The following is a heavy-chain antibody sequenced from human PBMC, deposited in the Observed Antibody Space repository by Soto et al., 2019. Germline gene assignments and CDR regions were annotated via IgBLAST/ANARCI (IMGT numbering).Heavy chain of an antibody. D-gene: IGHD2-21*01. CDR2: IYYSGST. CDR1: GGSISSSSYY. CDR3: AREFAFPNWFDP. V-gene: IGHV4-39*02. Sequence: LSLTCTVSGGSISSSSYYWGWIRQPPGKGLEWIGSIYYSGSTYYNPSLKSRVTISVDTSKNQFSLKLSSVTAADTAVYYCAREFAFPNWFDPWGQGTLVTVSS. J-gene: IGHJ5*02.